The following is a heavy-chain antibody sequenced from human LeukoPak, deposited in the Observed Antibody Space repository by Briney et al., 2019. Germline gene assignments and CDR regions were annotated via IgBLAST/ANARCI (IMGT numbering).Heavy chain of an antibody. CDR2: INHSGST. CDR1: GGSFSGYY. D-gene: IGHD2-2*01. CDR3: ARGQVAQRVPEFGY. V-gene: IGHV4-34*01. Sequence: PSETLSLTCAVYGGSFSGYYWGWIRQPPGKGLEWIGEINHSGSTNYNPSLKSRVTISVDTSKNQFSLKLSSVTAADTAVYYCARGQVAQRVPEFGYWGQGTLVTVSS. J-gene: IGHJ4*02.